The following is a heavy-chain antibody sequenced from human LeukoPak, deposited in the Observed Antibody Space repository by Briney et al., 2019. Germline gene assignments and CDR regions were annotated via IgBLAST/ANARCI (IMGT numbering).Heavy chain of an antibody. CDR2: VSGNGGST. CDR1: GFTFSSYA. Sequence: GGSLRLSCAASGFTFSSYAIHWVRQAPGKGLEYVSGVSGNGGSTYYANSVKGRFTISRDNSKNTLSLQMGSLRAEDMAVYYCARDRRRGAPDIALMGAFDIWGQGTMVTVSS. J-gene: IGHJ3*02. D-gene: IGHD5-12*01. V-gene: IGHV3-64*01. CDR3: ARDRRRGAPDIALMGAFDI.